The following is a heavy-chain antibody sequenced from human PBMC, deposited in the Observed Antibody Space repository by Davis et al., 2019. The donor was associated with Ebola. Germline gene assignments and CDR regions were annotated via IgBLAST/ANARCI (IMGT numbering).Heavy chain of an antibody. CDR1: GGSFTGDY. CDR2: VNDSGSS. CDR3: ARGWIRGVISD. Sequence: SETLSLTCGVSGGSFTGDYWSWIRQSPGTGLEWIGEVNDSGSSNYNPSLKDRLTISLDFSKIQFSLRLTSVTAADTALYYCARGWIRGVISDWGQGALVTVSS. D-gene: IGHD3-10*01. V-gene: IGHV4-34*01. J-gene: IGHJ4*02.